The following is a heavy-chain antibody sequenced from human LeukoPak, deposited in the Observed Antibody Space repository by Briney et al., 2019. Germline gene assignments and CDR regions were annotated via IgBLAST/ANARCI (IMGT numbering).Heavy chain of an antibody. J-gene: IGHJ4*02. V-gene: IGHV1-69*17. CDR3: VRGLMREYSKDWYMHHFDY. Sequence: GASVKVSCKASGGTFSGYAISWVRQAPGQGLEWMGGIIPIFGIANYAQKFQGRVTITADKSTSTAYMELSSLRSDDTAVYYCVRGLMREYSKDWYMHHFDYWGQGTPVTVSP. D-gene: IGHD6-19*01. CDR2: IIPIFGIA. CDR1: GGTFSGYA.